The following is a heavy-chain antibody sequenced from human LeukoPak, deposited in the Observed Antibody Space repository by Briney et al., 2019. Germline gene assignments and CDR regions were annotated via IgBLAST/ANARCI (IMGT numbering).Heavy chain of an antibody. J-gene: IGHJ4*02. D-gene: IGHD3-9*01. V-gene: IGHV3-23*01. CDR2: ISGIGGST. CDR1: GFSFKNYA. Sequence: GGSLRLSCAASGFSFKNYAMSWVRRAPGKGLEWVSAISGIGGSTYYTDSVEGRFTISRDNSKNTLHLQMNSLRAEDTAVYYCAKRGVTGYKEAFDYWGQGTLVTVSS. CDR3: AKRGVTGYKEAFDY.